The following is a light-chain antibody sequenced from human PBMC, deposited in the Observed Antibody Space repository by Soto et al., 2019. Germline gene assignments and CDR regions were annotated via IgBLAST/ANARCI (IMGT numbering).Light chain of an antibody. J-gene: IGKJ5*01. CDR1: QFLSSY. Sequence: DIVMTQTPLSSPVTLGQAASLSCRASQFLSSYLAWYQQIPGQPPRLLIYDSTNRAAGIPARFSGSRSGTDFTLTISSVEPEDFAMYYCHQRNQFGQGTRLEIK. CDR2: DST. V-gene: IGKV3-11*01. CDR3: HQRNQ.